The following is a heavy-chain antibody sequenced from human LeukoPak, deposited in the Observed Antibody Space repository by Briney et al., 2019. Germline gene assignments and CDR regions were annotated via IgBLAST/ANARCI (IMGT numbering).Heavy chain of an antibody. Sequence: PSETLSLTCAVYGGSFSGYYWSRIRQPPGKGLEWIGEINHSGSTNYNPSLKSRVTISVDTSKNQVSLKLSAVTAADTAVYYCARGQGRIAVAGRIDYWGQGTLVTVSS. CDR2: INHSGST. J-gene: IGHJ4*02. CDR1: GGSFSGYY. D-gene: IGHD6-19*01. CDR3: ARGQGRIAVAGRIDY. V-gene: IGHV4-34*01.